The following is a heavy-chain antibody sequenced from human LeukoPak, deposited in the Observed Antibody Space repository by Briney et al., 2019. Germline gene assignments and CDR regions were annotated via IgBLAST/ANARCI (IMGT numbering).Heavy chain of an antibody. CDR1: GFTFSSYE. CDR3: ARGVECSSTSCYFSYYYMDV. Sequence: PGGSLRLSCAGSGFTFSSYEMNWVRQAPGKGLEWVSYISSSGSTRYYADSVKGRFTISRDNAKNSLYLQMDSLRAEDTAVYYCARGVECSSTSCYFSYYYMDVWGKGTTVTISS. V-gene: IGHV3-48*03. J-gene: IGHJ6*03. D-gene: IGHD2-2*01. CDR2: ISSSGSTR.